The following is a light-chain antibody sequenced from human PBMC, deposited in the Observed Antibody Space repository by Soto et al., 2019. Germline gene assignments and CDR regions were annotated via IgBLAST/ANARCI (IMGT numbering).Light chain of an antibody. V-gene: IGKV1-13*02. CDR2: DAS. CDR3: QQDNSYPIT. CDR1: QGIGNA. Sequence: AIQMPQSPSSLSASLGDRFTISCRASQGIGNALGWYQQKPGKAPKLLIYDASSLESGVPSRFSGSGSGTEFTLTISSLQPDDFATYYCQQDNSYPITFGQGTRLEIK. J-gene: IGKJ5*01.